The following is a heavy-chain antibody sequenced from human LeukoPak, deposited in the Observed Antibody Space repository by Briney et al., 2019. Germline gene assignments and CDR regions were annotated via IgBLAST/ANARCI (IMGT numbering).Heavy chain of an antibody. V-gene: IGHV1-2*06. Sequence: ASVKVSCKASGYTFIDYYMHWVRQAPGQGLEWMGRINPSSGGTNYAQKFQGRVTMTRDTSISTAYMELSRLRSDDTAVYYCARDPAYVWGSYRYARFDYWGQGTLVTVSS. J-gene: IGHJ4*02. D-gene: IGHD3-16*02. CDR3: ARDPAYVWGSYRYARFDY. CDR2: INPSSGGT. CDR1: GYTFIDYY.